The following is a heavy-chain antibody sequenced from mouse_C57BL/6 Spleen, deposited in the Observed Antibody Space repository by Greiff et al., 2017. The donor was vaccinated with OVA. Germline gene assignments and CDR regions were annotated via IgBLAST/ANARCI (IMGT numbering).Heavy chain of an antibody. CDR2: IDPSDSYT. D-gene: IGHD1-1*01. CDR1: GYTFTSYW. CDR3: ARNYGSSYDDY. Sequence: VQLQQPGAELVKPGASVKLSCKASGYTFTSYWMQWVKQRPGQGLEWIGEIDPSDSYTNYNQKFKGKATLTVDTSSSTAYMQLSSLTSEDSAVYYCARNYGSSYDDYWGQGTTLTVSS. V-gene: IGHV1-50*01. J-gene: IGHJ2*01.